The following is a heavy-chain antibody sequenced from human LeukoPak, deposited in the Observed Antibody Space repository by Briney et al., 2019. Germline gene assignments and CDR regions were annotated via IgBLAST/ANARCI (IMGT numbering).Heavy chain of an antibody. D-gene: IGHD1-26*01. J-gene: IGHJ4*02. Sequence: GGSLRLSCAASGFTFSSYWMSWVRQAPGKGLEWVANINQDGSEKYYLDSVKGRFTISRDNAKNSLYLQMNSLRAEDTAVYYCARGSYGGSYHFDYWGQGTLVTVSS. CDR2: INQDGSEK. CDR3: ARGSYGGSYHFDY. V-gene: IGHV3-7*01. CDR1: GFTFSSYW.